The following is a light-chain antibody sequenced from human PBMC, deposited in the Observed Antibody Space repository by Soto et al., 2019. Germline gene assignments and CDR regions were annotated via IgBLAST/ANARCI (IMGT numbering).Light chain of an antibody. CDR1: QSITTY. J-gene: IGKJ4*01. CDR2: AAS. CDR3: QHIYSAPLT. V-gene: IGKV1-39*01. Sequence: DIQMTQSPSSLSASVGDRVTITCRASQSITTYLNWYRQKPGKAPQLLIYAASSLQSGVPSRFSGSGSETEVSLSISSLPPEEVATYFCQHIYSAPLTFGGGTK.